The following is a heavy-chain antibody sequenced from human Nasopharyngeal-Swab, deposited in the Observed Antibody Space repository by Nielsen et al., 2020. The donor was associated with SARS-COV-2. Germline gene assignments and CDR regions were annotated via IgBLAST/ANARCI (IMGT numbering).Heavy chain of an antibody. J-gene: IGHJ6*02. D-gene: IGHD3-3*01. V-gene: IGHV4-34*01. CDR2: INHSGST. CDR1: GGSFSGYY. Sequence: GSLRLSCAVYGGSFSGYYWSWIRQPPGKGLEWIGEINHSGSTNYNPSLKSRVTISVDTSKNQFSLKLSSVTAADTAVYYCARGNFWSGYYRYGMDVWSQGTTVTVSS. CDR3: ARGNFWSGYYRYGMDV.